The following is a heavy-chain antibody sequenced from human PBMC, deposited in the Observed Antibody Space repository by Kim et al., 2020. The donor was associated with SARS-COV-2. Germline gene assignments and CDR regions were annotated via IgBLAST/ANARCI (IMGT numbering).Heavy chain of an antibody. CDR3: AREVVPAAIRRFDP. D-gene: IGHD2-2*01. Sequence: SETLSLTCAVYGGSFSGYYWSWIRQPPGKGLEWIGEINHSGSTNYNPSLKSRVTISVDTSKNQFSLKLSSVTAADTAVYYCAREVVPAAIRRFDPWGQGT. J-gene: IGHJ5*02. CDR2: INHSGST. V-gene: IGHV4-34*01. CDR1: GGSFSGYY.